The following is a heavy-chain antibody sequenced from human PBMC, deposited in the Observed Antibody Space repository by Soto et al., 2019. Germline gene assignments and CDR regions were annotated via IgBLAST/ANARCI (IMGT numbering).Heavy chain of an antibody. CDR1: GYSFLYYA. V-gene: IGHV1-18*01. D-gene: IGHD6-19*01. Sequence: QVQLVQSGGEVREPGASVKVSCKASGYSFLYYAISWVRQAPGQGLEWLGWISPYNANTKYGERVQGRVTITTDTATSTAYLELRSLTSDDKAVYYCAWRGSDPSTRLMCWGQGTLVTVSS. CDR2: ISPYNANT. J-gene: IGHJ4*02. CDR3: AWRGSDPSTRLMC.